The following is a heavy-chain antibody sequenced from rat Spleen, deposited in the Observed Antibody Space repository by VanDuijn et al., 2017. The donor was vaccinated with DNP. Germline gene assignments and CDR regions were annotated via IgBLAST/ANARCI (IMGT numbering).Heavy chain of an antibody. CDR3: ARLEFGGYTYYFDY. J-gene: IGHJ2*01. Sequence: EVQLQESGPGLVKPSQSLSLTCSVTGYSITSNYWAWIRKFPGNKMEWMGYISYSGSTSYNPSLKSRISITRDTSKNQFFLQLNSLTTDDTATYYCARLEFGGYTYYFDYWGQGVMVTVSS. CDR1: GYSITSNY. CDR2: ISYSGST. V-gene: IGHV3-1*01. D-gene: IGHD1-11*01.